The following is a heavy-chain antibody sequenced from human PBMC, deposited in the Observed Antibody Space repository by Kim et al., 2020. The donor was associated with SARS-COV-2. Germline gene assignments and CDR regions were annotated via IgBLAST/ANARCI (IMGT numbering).Heavy chain of an antibody. CDR3: ARDSADDNAFDI. CDR1: GASISSGDHF. Sequence: SETLSLTCTVSGASISSGDHFWSWILQPPGRGLEWIGNIYYSGSTYFNPSLKSPLTMSVDTSKNHFSLTLIAVTAADTAFYYCARDSADDNAFDIWGQGTMLTVSS. J-gene: IGHJ3*02. D-gene: IGHD3-9*01. CDR2: IYYSGST. V-gene: IGHV4-30-4*01.